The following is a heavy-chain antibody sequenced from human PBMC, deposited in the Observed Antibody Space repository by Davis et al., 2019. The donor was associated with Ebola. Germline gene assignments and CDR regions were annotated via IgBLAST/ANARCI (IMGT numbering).Heavy chain of an antibody. J-gene: IGHJ6*02. D-gene: IGHD2-2*02. CDR3: ARRGIPTFYGMDV. Sequence: SETLSLTCTVSGGSISSGYYWGWIRQPPGKGLEWIGSIYHSGSTYYNPSLKSRVTISVDTSKNQFSLKLSSVTAADTAVYYCARRGIPTFYGMDVWGQGTTITVSS. CDR2: IYHSGST. V-gene: IGHV4-38-2*02. CDR1: GGSISSGYY.